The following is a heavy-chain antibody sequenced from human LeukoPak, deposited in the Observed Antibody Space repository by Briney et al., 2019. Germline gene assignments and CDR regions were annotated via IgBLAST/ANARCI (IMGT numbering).Heavy chain of an antibody. CDR3: ARDDCTNGVCYISY. CDR1: GYTFTSYG. V-gene: IGHV1-18*01. Sequence: ASVKVSCKASGYTFTSYGISWVRQAPGQGLEWMGWISAYNGNTNYAQKLQGRVTMTTDTSTSTAYMELRSLRSDDTAVYYCARDDCTNGVCYISYWGQGTLLTVSS. J-gene: IGHJ4*02. CDR2: ISAYNGNT. D-gene: IGHD2-8*01.